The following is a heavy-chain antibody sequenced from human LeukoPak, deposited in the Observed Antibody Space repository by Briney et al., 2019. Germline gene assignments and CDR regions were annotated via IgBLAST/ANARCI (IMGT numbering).Heavy chain of an antibody. V-gene: IGHV7-4-1*02. CDR2: INTNTGNP. CDR3: ARGSRRIAVAGTTPGY. CDR1: GYTFTSYA. D-gene: IGHD6-19*01. Sequence: ASVKVSCKASGYTFTSYAMNWVRQAPGQGLEWMGWINTNTGNPTYAQGFTGRFVFSLDTSVSTAYLQISSLKAEDTAVYYCARGSRRIAVAGTTPGYWGQGTLVTVSS. J-gene: IGHJ4*02.